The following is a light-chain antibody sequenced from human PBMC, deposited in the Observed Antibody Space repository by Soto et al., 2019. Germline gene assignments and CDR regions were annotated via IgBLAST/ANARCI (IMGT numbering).Light chain of an antibody. V-gene: IGKV1-12*01. CDR1: QGVSTW. CDR3: QQYGSTPVT. J-gene: IGKJ1*01. Sequence: DIQITQSPASVSSSVAERVTITCGASQGVSTWLAWYQQKPGKAPNLLIYTASSLQSGVPSRFSGSGSGTDFTLTINGLQPEDFAVYCCQQYGSTPVTFGQGTKVDIK. CDR2: TAS.